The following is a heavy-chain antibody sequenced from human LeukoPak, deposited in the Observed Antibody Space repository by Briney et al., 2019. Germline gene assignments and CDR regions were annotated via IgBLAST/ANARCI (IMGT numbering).Heavy chain of an antibody. Sequence: GGSLRLSCAASGFTFSYYGMHWVRQAPGKGLEWVAVIWYDGSNKYYADSVKGRFTISRDNSKNTLYLQMNSLRAEDTAVYYCAKEGDFYDILTDYWGQGTLVTVSS. V-gene: IGHV3-33*06. D-gene: IGHD3-9*01. J-gene: IGHJ4*02. CDR3: AKEGDFYDILTDY. CDR2: IWYDGSNK. CDR1: GFTFSYYG.